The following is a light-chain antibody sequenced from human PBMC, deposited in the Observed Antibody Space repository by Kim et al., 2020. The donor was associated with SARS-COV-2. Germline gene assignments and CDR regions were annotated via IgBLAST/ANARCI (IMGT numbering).Light chain of an antibody. CDR2: DAS. CDR1: QSVSSF. J-gene: IGKJ4*01. V-gene: IGKV3-11*01. Sequence: LSPGERATLSCRASQSVSSFLVWYQQKPGQPPRLLIYDASKRATGIPARFSGSGSGTDFTLTISSLEPEDFAVYYCQQRSYWPLTFGGGTKVDIK. CDR3: QQRSYWPLT.